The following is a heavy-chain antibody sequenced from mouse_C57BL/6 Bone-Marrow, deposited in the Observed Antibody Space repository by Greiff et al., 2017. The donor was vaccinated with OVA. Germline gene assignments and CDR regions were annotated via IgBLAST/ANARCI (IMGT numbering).Heavy chain of an antibody. Sequence: EVKLMESGGGLVKPGGSLKLSCAASGFTFSSYAMSWVRQTPEQRLEWVATISDGGSYTYYPDNVKGRFTISRDNAKNNLYLQMSHLKSEDTAMYYCARDRGSSSYYAMDYWGQGTSVTVSS. D-gene: IGHD1-1*01. CDR2: ISDGGSYT. V-gene: IGHV5-4*01. J-gene: IGHJ4*01. CDR3: ARDRGSSSYYAMDY. CDR1: GFTFSSYA.